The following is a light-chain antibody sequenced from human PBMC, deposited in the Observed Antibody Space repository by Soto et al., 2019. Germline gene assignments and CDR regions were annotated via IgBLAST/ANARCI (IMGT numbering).Light chain of an antibody. CDR3: AAWDDSLNHVI. CDR1: SSNIGSHT. J-gene: IGLJ2*01. V-gene: IGLV1-44*01. CDR2: NND. Sequence: QLVLTQAPSASGTPGQTVTISCSGSSSNIGSHTVSWYQQLPGTAPKLLIYNNDQWPSGVPDRFSGSKSDSSASLAISGLQSEDEADYYCAAWDDSLNHVIFGGGTKVTVL.